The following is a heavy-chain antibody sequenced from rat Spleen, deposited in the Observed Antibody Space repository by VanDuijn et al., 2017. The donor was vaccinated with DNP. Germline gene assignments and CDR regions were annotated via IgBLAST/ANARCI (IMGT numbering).Heavy chain of an antibody. CDR2: ISDDGDKT. V-gene: IGHV5-7*01. D-gene: IGHD1-4*01. CDR1: GFTFSDYN. Sequence: EVQLVESGGGLVQPGRSLKLSCPDSGFTFSDYNMAWVRQAPKKGLEWVATISDDGDKTNYRDSVKGRFTVSRDNAKSTLYLQMDSLRSEDTATYYCATGGITHYFDYWGQGVMFTVSS. J-gene: IGHJ2*01. CDR3: ATGGITHYFDY.